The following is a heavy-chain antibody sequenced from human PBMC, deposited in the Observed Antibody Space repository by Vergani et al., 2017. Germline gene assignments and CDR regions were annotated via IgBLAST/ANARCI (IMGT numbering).Heavy chain of an antibody. CDR2: ISYDGSNK. CDR1: GFTFSSYG. J-gene: IGHJ4*02. CDR3: AKSLLGAVTVSRFDY. V-gene: IGHV3-30*18. Sequence: PASGFTFSSYGMHWVRQAPGKGLEWVAVISYDGSNKYYADSVKGRFTISRDNSKNTLYLQMNSLRAEDTAVYYCAKSLLGAVTVSRFDYWGQGTLVTVSS. D-gene: IGHD6-13*01.